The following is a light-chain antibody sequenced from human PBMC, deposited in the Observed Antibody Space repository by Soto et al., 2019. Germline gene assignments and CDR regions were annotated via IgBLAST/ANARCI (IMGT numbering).Light chain of an antibody. CDR2: GNT. J-gene: IGLJ1*01. CDR3: PSYDSSLSGSSV. Sequence: QSVLTQPPSVSGAPGQRVTISCTGSSSNIGAGYDVHWYQQLPGTAPKLLIYGNTNRPSGVPDRFSGSRSGTSASLAITGLQAEDDGDYYCPSYDSSLSGSSVFGTGTKLTVL. CDR1: SSNIGAGYD. V-gene: IGLV1-40*01.